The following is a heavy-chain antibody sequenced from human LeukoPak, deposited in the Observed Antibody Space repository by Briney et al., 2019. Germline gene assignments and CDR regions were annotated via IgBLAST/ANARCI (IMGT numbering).Heavy chain of an antibody. Sequence: SETLSLTCAVSGGSISSSNWWSWVRQPPGKGLEWIGEIYHSGSTNYNPSLKSRVTISVDKSKNQFSLKLSSVTAADTAVYYCARRRNPYDSSGYPLGGGFDPWGQGTLVTVSS. CDR2: IYHSGST. CDR1: GGSISSSNW. V-gene: IGHV4-4*02. CDR3: ARRRNPYDSSGYPLGGGFDP. J-gene: IGHJ5*02. D-gene: IGHD3-22*01.